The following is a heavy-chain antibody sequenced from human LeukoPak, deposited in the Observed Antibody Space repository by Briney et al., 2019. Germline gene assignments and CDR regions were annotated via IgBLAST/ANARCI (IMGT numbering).Heavy chain of an antibody. D-gene: IGHD4-17*01. V-gene: IGHV3-23*01. CDR1: GLTFRNYA. Sequence: GGSLRLSCVGSGLTFRNYAMTWVRQAPGKGLEWVSSIRGDGGGTSYADSVKGRFTAYRDNSKNTLFLQMNSLTAGDSAVYYCAKDPNGDYVGAFDSWGHGTLVTVSS. CDR2: IRGDGGGT. J-gene: IGHJ3*01. CDR3: AKDPNGDYVGAFDS.